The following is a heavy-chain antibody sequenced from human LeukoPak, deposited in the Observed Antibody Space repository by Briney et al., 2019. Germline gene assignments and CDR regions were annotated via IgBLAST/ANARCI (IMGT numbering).Heavy chain of an antibody. J-gene: IGHJ1*01. CDR3: AITPYDSSGYYLGYFQH. CDR2: ISSSSSYI. Sequence: PGGSLRLSCAASGFTFSSYEMNWVRQAPGKGLEWVSSISSSSSYIYYADSVKGRFTISRDNAKNSLYLQMNSLRAEDTAVYYCAITPYDSSGYYLGYFQHWGQGTLVTVSS. D-gene: IGHD3-22*01. V-gene: IGHV3-21*01. CDR1: GFTFSSYE.